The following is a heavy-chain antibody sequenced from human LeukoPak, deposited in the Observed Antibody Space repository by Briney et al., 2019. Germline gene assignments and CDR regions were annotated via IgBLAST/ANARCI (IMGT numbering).Heavy chain of an antibody. CDR3: ARAIPYENYAFDI. J-gene: IGHJ3*02. V-gene: IGHV4-4*07. CDR2: IYTSGST. Sequence: SETLSLTCTVSGGSISSYYWGWIRQPAGKGLEWIGRIYTSGSTNYNPSLKSRVTMSVDTSKNQFSLKLSPVTAADTAVYYCARAIPYENYAFDIWGQGTMVTVSS. D-gene: IGHD1-7*01. CDR1: GGSISSYY.